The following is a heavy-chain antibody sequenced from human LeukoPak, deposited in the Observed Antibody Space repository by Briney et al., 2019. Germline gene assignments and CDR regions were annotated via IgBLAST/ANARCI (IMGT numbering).Heavy chain of an antibody. V-gene: IGHV3-74*01. J-gene: IGHJ4*02. CDR3: AREEGYCSCPDY. D-gene: IGHD2-15*01. CDR2: IKSDGSST. CDR1: GFTFSSYA. Sequence: QPGGSLRLSCAASGFTFSSYAMTWVRQAPGKGLVWVARIKSDGSSTSYADSVKGRFTISRDNAKNTLYLQMNSLRAEDTAVYYCAREEGYCSCPDYWGQGTLVTVSS.